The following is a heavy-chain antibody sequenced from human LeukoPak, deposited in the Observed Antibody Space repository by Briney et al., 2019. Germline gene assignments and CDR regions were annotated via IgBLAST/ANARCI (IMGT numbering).Heavy chain of an antibody. CDR2: INPSGGDS. CDR1: GYTFINHY. CDR3: ARDPSYCGGDCYAFDI. Sequence: ASVKVSCKASGYTFINHYLHWVRQAPGQGLQWMVIINPSGGDSKYAQKFQGRVTVTRDTSTYTVYMELSSLRSEDTAVYYCARDPSYCGGDCYAFDIWGQGTMVTVSS. V-gene: IGHV1-46*01. D-gene: IGHD2-21*02. J-gene: IGHJ3*02.